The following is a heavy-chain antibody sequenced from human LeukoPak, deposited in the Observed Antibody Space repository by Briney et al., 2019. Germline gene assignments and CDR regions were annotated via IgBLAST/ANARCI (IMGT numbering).Heavy chain of an antibody. CDR1: GFTFSDYY. CDR2: IYTSGST. V-gene: IGHV4-59*10. D-gene: IGHD6-13*01. Sequence: GSLRLSCAASGFTFSDYYMSWIRQSPGKGLEWIGRIYTSGSTNYNPSLKSRATMSVDTSKNQFSLKLSSVTAADTAVYYCARARFGASSSWYDYWGQGTLVTVSS. J-gene: IGHJ4*02. CDR3: ARARFGASSSWYDY.